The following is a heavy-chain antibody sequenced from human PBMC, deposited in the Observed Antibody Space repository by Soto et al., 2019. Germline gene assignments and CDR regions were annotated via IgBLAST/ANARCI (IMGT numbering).Heavy chain of an antibody. D-gene: IGHD2-21*02. CDR3: ERAYCGGDCYPEHFQH. CDR2: IIPIFGTA. J-gene: IGHJ1*01. V-gene: IGHV1-69*01. CDR1: GGTFSSYA. Sequence: HVQLVQSGAEVKKPGSSVKVSCKASGGTFSSYAISWVRQAPGQGLEWMGGIIPIFGTANYAQKFQGRVTITADESTSTAYMELSRLRSEDTAVYYCERAYCGGDCYPEHFQHWGQGTLVTVSS.